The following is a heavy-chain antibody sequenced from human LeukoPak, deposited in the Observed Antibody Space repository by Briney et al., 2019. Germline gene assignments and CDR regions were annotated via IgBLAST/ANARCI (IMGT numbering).Heavy chain of an antibody. CDR1: GGSFSGYY. J-gene: IGHJ3*02. Sequence: SETLSLTCAVYGGSFSGYYWSWIRQPPGKGLEWIGEINHSGSTNYNPSLKSRVTISVDTSKNQFSLKLSSVTAADTAVYYCARVKGYSGYDGAFDIWGQGTMVTVSS. CDR3: ARVKGYSGYDGAFDI. V-gene: IGHV4-34*01. CDR2: INHSGST. D-gene: IGHD5-12*01.